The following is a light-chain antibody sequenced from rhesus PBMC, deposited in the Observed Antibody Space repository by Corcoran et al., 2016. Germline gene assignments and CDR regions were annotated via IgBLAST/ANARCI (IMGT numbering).Light chain of an antibody. CDR1: QSVSSY. CDR3: LQSSNWPPGT. V-gene: IGKV3-24*04. Sequence: EIVMTQSPATLALSPGERATLSCRASQSVSSYLAWYQQKPGQAARLLIYGASSRATGIPASVRGSGSGTEFTLSISSLEPEDVGVYFCLQSSNWPPGTFGQGTKVEIK. CDR2: GAS. J-gene: IGKJ1*01.